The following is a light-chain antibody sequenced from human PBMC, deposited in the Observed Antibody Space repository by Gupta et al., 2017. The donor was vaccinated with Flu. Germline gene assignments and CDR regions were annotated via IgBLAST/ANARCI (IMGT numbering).Light chain of an antibody. Sequence: PGERATLSCRASQSVSSYVAWYQQKPGQAPRLLNYDASNRATGIPARFSGSGSGTDFTLTISSLEPEDFAVYYCQQRSNWLTFGGGTKVEIK. CDR3: QQRSNWLT. CDR2: DAS. V-gene: IGKV3-11*01. CDR1: QSVSSY. J-gene: IGKJ4*01.